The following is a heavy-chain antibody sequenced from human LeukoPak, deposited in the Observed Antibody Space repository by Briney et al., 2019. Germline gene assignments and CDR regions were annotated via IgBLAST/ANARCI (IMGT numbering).Heavy chain of an antibody. D-gene: IGHD5-18*01. CDR2: ISSSSSDI. J-gene: IGHJ4*02. V-gene: IGHV3-21*01. CDR3: ARDSSVDTAMEY. CDR1: GFTFSAFS. Sequence: GGSLRLSCAASGFTFSAFSMNWVRQAPGKGLEWVSAISSSSSDIYYTDSVKGRFTISRDNANNFLYLQVSSLRAEDTAVYYCARDSSVDTAMEYWGQGTLVTVSS.